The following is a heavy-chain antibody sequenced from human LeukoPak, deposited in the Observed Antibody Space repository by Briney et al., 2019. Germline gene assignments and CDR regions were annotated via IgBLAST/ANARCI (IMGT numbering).Heavy chain of an antibody. CDR2: MNPYTHKT. D-gene: IGHD3-22*01. CDR3: ARDRVLGMIVVVSDY. V-gene: IGHV1-18*01. CDR1: GYTFTSFD. Sequence: GASVKVSCKTSGYTFTSFDINWVRQATGQGLEWLGWMNPYTHKTGYAQKLQGRVTMTTDTSTSTAYMELRSLGSDDTAVYYCARDRVLGMIVVVSDYWGQGTLVTVSS. J-gene: IGHJ4*02.